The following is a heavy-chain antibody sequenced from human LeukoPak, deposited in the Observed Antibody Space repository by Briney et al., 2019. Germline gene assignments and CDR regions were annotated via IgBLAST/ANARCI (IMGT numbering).Heavy chain of an antibody. CDR2: FDPEDGET. V-gene: IGHV1-24*01. CDR1: GYTLTELS. Sequence: ASVKVSCKVSGYTLTELSMHWVRQAPGKGLEWKGGFDPEDGETIYAQKFQGRVTMTEDTSTDTAYMELSSLRSEDTAVYYCATGESGSFTWDAFDIWGQGTMVTVSS. CDR3: ATGESGSFTWDAFDI. D-gene: IGHD1-26*01. J-gene: IGHJ3*02.